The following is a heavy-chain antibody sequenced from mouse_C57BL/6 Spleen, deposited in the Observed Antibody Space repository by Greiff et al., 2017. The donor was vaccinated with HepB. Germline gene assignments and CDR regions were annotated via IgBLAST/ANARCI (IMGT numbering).Heavy chain of an antibody. Sequence: VQLKESGPGLVKPSQSLSLTCSVTGYSITSGYYWNWIRQFPGNKLEWMGYISYDGSNNYNPSLKNRISITRDTSKNQFFLKLNSVTTEDTATYYCATNWRFAYWGQGTLVTVSA. V-gene: IGHV3-6*01. J-gene: IGHJ3*01. CDR2: ISYDGSN. CDR1: GYSITSGYY. D-gene: IGHD4-1*02. CDR3: ATNWRFAY.